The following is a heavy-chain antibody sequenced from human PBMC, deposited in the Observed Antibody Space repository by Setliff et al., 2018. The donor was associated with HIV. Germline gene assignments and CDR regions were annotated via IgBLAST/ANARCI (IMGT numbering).Heavy chain of an antibody. CDR2: INHSGSI. CDR1: GGSFSGYY. D-gene: IGHD1-26*01. V-gene: IGHV4-34*01. CDR3: ARRPRIVGVRKNAFDI. Sequence: SETLSLTCAVYGGSFSGYYWSWIRQPPGKGLEWIGEINHSGSINYNPSLKSRVTISVDTSKNQFSLKLSSVTAADTAVYYCARRPRIVGVRKNAFDIWGQGTMVTVSS. J-gene: IGHJ3*02.